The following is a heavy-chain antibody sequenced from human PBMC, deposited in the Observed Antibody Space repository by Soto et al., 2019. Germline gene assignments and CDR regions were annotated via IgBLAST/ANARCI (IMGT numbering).Heavy chain of an antibody. J-gene: IGHJ6*02. CDR1: GYTFTGYY. Sequence: ASVKVSCKASGYTFTGYYMHWVRQAPGQGLEWMGWINPNSGGTNYAQKFQGRVAMTRDTSISTAYMELSRLRSDDTAVYYCARDAPPAALWAYYYSYGMDFWGQAITVTL. D-gene: IGHD2-2*01. CDR3: ARDAPPAALWAYYYSYGMDF. V-gene: IGHV1-2*02. CDR2: INPNSGGT.